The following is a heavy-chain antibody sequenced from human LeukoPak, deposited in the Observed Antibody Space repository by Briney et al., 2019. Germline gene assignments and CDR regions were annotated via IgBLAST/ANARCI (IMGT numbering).Heavy chain of an antibody. CDR2: IRSKTHGGTT. CDR3: SRDRVVASTSYYYYYGMDV. Sequence: GGSLRLSCAASGFTFSSYAMSWVRQAPGKGLEWVGFIRSKTHGGTTEYAASVKGRFTISRDDSKNIAYLQMNGLKAEDTAVYYCSRDRVVASTSYYYYYGMDVWGQGTTVTVSS. D-gene: IGHD2-15*01. J-gene: IGHJ6*02. V-gene: IGHV3-49*04. CDR1: GFTFSSYA.